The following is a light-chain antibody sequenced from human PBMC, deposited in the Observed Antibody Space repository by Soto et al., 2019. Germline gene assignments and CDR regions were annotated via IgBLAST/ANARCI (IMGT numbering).Light chain of an antibody. CDR2: DAS. Sequence: EIGLTHSPATLSLSPGESATLSCRATRSVSSYLAWYQQKPGQAPRLLIYDASSRPTDIPARFSGSGSGTDFTLTISSLEPEDFALYYCQQRSNWPITFGQVTRLEVK. CDR1: RSVSSY. J-gene: IGKJ5*01. CDR3: QQRSNWPIT. V-gene: IGKV3-11*01.